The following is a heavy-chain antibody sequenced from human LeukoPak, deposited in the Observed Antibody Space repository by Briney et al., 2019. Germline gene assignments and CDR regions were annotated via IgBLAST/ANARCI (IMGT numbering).Heavy chain of an antibody. D-gene: IGHD4-17*01. Sequence: GGSLRLSCAASGFTFSSYWMHWVRQAPGKGLVWVSRINSDGSSRSYADSVKGRFTISRDNAKNTLYLQMNSLRVEDMAVYYCARAQRAYGDYHTFDYWGQGTLVTVSS. J-gene: IGHJ4*02. CDR3: ARAQRAYGDYHTFDY. CDR2: INSDGSSR. CDR1: GFTFSSYW. V-gene: IGHV3-74*01.